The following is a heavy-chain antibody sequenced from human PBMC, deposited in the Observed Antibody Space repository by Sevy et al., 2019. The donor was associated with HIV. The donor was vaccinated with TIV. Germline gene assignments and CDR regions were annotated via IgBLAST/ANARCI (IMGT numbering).Heavy chain of an antibody. CDR3: AKMQGGSYNYYDMDV. CDR1: GFIFSTYG. D-gene: IGHD1-26*01. V-gene: IGHV3-30*18. J-gene: IGHJ6*02. Sequence: GGSLRLSCAASGFIFSTYGIHWVRQAPGKGLEWVAVISYDGSEKYYADSVRGRFTISRDNSKNTLYLQMNSLRVEDTAIYYCAKMQGGSYNYYDMDVWGQGTTVTVSS. CDR2: ISYDGSEK.